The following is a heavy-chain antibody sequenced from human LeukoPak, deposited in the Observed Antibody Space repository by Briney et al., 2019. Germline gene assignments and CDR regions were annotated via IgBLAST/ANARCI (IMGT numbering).Heavy chain of an antibody. CDR2: ISSSSSYI. J-gene: IGHJ4*02. D-gene: IGHD1-26*01. CDR3: ARDREQSLDY. V-gene: IGHV3-21*01. Sequence: GSLRLSCAASGFTFSSYSMNWVRQAPGKGLEWVSSISSSSSYIYYADSVKGRFTISRDNAKNALYLQMNILRAEDTAVYYCARDREQSLDYWGQGTLVTVSS. CDR1: GFTFSSYS.